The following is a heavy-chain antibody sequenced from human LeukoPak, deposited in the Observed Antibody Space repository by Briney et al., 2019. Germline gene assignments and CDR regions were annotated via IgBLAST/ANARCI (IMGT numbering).Heavy chain of an antibody. CDR2: IFDGGTT. V-gene: IGHV3-66*04. D-gene: IGHD2-15*01. CDR3: ARHCSGGTCPFDY. CDR1: GVTSSTIY. Sequence: GGSLRLSCATSGVTSSTIYMSWVRQAPGKGLEWVSVIFDGGTTYYADSVKGRFTISRDTSTKTLNLQMDSLRAEDTAVYYCARHCSGGTCPFDYWGQGTLVTVSS. J-gene: IGHJ4*02.